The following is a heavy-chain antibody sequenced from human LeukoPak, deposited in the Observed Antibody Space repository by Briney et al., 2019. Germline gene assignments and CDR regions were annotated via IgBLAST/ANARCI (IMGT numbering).Heavy chain of an antibody. V-gene: IGHV3-7*05. CDR3: ARDRNRLFDY. D-gene: IGHD1-14*01. CDR1: GFTFSSYA. Sequence: GGSLRLSCAASGFTFSSYAMNWVRQAPGKGLEWVAQIKTDGNEKYYVDSVKGRFTISRDNVKNSLYLQLSSLRSEDTAVYYCARDRNRLFDYWGQGTLVTVSS. J-gene: IGHJ4*02. CDR2: IKTDGNEK.